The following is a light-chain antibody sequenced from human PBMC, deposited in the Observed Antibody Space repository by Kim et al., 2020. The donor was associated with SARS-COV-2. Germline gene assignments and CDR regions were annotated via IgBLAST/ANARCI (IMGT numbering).Light chain of an antibody. V-gene: IGKV3-20*01. CDR3: QQYAGSPLT. CDR2: GAS. J-gene: IGKJ1*01. Sequence: PGERATLSCRASQTLSNNYLAWYQQKPGQPPRLLIYGASSRATDIADRFSGSGSGTDFTLTISRLEPEDFAVYYCQQYAGSPLTFGRGTKVDIK. CDR1: QTLSNNY.